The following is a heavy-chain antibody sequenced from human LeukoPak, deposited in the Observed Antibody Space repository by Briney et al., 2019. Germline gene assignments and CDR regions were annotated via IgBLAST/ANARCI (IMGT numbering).Heavy chain of an antibody. V-gene: IGHV4-34*01. Sequence: SETLSLTCAVYGGSFSGYYWSWIRQPPGKGLEWIGEINHSGSTNYNPSLKSRVTISVDTSKNQFSLKLSSVTAADTAVYYCARGRGFDPWGQGTLVTVSS. CDR1: GGSFSGYY. J-gene: IGHJ5*02. CDR2: INHSGST. CDR3: ARGRGFDP.